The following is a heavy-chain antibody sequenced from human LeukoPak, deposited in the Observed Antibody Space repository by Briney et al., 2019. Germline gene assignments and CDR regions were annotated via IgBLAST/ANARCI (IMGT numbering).Heavy chain of an antibody. D-gene: IGHD1-26*01. CDR3: ARSSGTVGATTFEY. CDR1: GFTFSSFS. J-gene: IGHJ4*02. CDR2: ITSDGGGT. Sequence: GGSLRLSCAASGFTFSSFSMHWVRQAPGKGLEYISSITSDGGGTYYANSVKGRFTISRDNSKNTLYLQMGSLRAEDMALYYCARSSGTVGATTFEYWGQGTLVTVSS. V-gene: IGHV3-64*01.